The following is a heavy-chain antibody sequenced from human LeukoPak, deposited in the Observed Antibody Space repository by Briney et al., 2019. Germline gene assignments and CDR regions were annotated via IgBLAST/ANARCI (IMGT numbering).Heavy chain of an antibody. CDR3: ARAVVRLIGSFDP. D-gene: IGHD4-23*01. Sequence: PSETLSLSCAASGGSISRYYWSWIRQPPGKGLEWVGYIYYSGSTNYNPSLKSRVTISVDTSKNQFSLKLSSVTAADTAVYYCARAVVRLIGSFDPWGQGTLVTVSS. CDR2: IYYSGST. J-gene: IGHJ5*02. V-gene: IGHV4-59*01. CDR1: GGSISRYY.